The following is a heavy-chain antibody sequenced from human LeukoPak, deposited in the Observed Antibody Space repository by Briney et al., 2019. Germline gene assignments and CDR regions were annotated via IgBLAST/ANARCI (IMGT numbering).Heavy chain of an antibody. J-gene: IGHJ4*02. CDR2: IIPIFGTA. Sequence: SVKVSCKASGGTFSSYAISWVRQAPGQGLEWMGGIIPIFGTANYAQKFQGRVTMTTDTSTSTAYMELRSLRSDDTAVYYCARDVPPVASPSFDYWGQGTLVTVSS. CDR1: GGTFSSYA. CDR3: ARDVPPVASPSFDY. V-gene: IGHV1-69*05.